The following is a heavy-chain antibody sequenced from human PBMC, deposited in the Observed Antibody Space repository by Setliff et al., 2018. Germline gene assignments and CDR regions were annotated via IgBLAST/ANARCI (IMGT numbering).Heavy chain of an antibody. Sequence: SETLSLTCTVSGGSISSGSYYWSWIRQPAGKGLEWIGRIYTSGSTNYNPSLKSRVTISVDTSKNQFSLKLSSVTAADTAVYYCARWLLMEYYFDYWGQGTRVTVSS. CDR1: GGSISSGSYY. D-gene: IGHD1-1*01. J-gene: IGHJ4*02. V-gene: IGHV4-61*02. CDR3: ARWLLMEYYFDY. CDR2: IYTSGST.